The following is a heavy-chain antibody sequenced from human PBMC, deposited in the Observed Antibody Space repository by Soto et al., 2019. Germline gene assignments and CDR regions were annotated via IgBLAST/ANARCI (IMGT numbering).Heavy chain of an antibody. V-gene: IGHV1-8*02. J-gene: IGHJ4*02. D-gene: IGHD3-10*01. Sequence: ASVKVSCKASGYTFTSSDINWVRQATGQGLEWMGWMNPNSGDTGYAQKFQGRVTLTRNTSISTAYMELSSLKSEDTAVYYCARGPPESAGVWGQGTLVTVSS. CDR1: GYTFTSSD. CDR2: MNPNSGDT. CDR3: ARGPPESAGV.